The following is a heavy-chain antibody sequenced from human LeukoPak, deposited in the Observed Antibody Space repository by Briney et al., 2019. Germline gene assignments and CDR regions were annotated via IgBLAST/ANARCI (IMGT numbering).Heavy chain of an antibody. Sequence: LETLSLTCGVSGYSISSGYQWARIRQSPGKGLEWIGSIYHSGSAHYNPSLKSRVTISVETSKNQFSLNMYSVTAADTAVYYCARDPRWLTPDCTSTSCYENYFDPWGQGTLVTVSS. CDR2: IYHSGSA. CDR1: GYSISSGYQ. V-gene: IGHV4-38-2*02. J-gene: IGHJ5*02. D-gene: IGHD2-2*01. CDR3: ARDPRWLTPDCTSTSCYENYFDP.